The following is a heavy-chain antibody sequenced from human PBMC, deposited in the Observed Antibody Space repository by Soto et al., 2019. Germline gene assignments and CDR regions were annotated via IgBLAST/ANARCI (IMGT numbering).Heavy chain of an antibody. CDR1: GYTFTSYG. CDR2: ISAYNGNT. V-gene: IGHV1-18*01. Sequence: RASVKVSCKASGYTFTSYGISWVRQAPGQGLEWMGWISAYNGNTNYAQKLQGRVTMTTDTSTSTAYMELRRLRSDDTAVYYCARDFLYCSSTSCYPQYYFDYWGQGTLVTVSS. J-gene: IGHJ4*02. D-gene: IGHD2-2*01. CDR3: ARDFLYCSSTSCYPQYYFDY.